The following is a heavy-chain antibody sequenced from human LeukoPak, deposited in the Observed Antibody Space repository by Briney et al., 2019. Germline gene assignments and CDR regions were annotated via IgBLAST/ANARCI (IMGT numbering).Heavy chain of an antibody. CDR2: MNPNSGNT. CDR3: ARGRVEVTLIAVLNGDAFDI. D-gene: IGHD3-22*01. CDR1: GYTFTSYD. Sequence: ASVKVSCKASGYTFTSYDINWVRQATGQGLEWMGWMNPNSGNTGYAQKFQGRVTITRNTSISTAYMELSSLRSEDTAVYYCARGRVEVTLIAVLNGDAFDIWGQGTMVTVSS. J-gene: IGHJ3*02. V-gene: IGHV1-8*03.